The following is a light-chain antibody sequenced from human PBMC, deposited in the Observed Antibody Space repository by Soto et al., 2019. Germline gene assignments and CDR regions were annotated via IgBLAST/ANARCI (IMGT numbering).Light chain of an antibody. Sequence: QSALTQPPSASGSPGQSVTISCTGTSSDVGGYNYVSWYQQHPGKVPKLMIYEVSKRPSGVPDRFSGSKSGNTASLTVSGLQAEDEADYYCSSYAGRNNLVFGGGTQLTVL. V-gene: IGLV2-8*01. CDR3: SSYAGRNNLV. CDR2: EVS. J-gene: IGLJ2*01. CDR1: SSDVGGYNY.